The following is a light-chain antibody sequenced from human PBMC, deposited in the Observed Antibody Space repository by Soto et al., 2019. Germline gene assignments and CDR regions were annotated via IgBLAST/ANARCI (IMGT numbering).Light chain of an antibody. CDR2: KDI. CDR3: YSAADNTLV. CDR1: VLAKKY. J-gene: IGLJ3*02. V-gene: IGLV3-27*01. Sequence: SYELTQPSSVSVSPGQTARITCSGDVLAKKYARWFQQRPGQAPVLVIYKDIERPSGIPERFSGSTSDTTVTLTISGAQVEDEADYYCYSAADNTLVFGGGTKLTVL.